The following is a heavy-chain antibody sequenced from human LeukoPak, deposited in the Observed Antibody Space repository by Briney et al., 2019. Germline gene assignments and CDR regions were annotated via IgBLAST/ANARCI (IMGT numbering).Heavy chain of an antibody. CDR1: GFTFSSYG. CDR3: AKGGYYFNY. CDR2: ISYDGSNK. J-gene: IGHJ4*02. Sequence: GGSLRLSCAASGFTFSSYGMHWVRQAPGKGLEWVAVISYDGSNKYYADSVKGRFTISRDNSKNTLYLQMNSLRAEDTAVYYCAKGGYYFNYWGQGTLVTVSS. V-gene: IGHV3-30*18.